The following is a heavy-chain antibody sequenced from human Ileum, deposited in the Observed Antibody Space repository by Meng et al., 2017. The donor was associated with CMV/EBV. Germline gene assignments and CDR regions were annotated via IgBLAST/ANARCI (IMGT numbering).Heavy chain of an antibody. J-gene: IGHJ5*02. CDR3: AKGWGAPGAGNPNWCDP. D-gene: IGHD2-2*01. Sequence: GESLKISCATSGFTFSSYVMHWVRQAPGKGLEWVAVIWYDGSKKYYSDSVKGRFTISRDNSKSTLYVQMNSLRAEDTAVYYCAKGWGAPGAGNPNWCDPWGHGTLVTVSS. V-gene: IGHV3-30*02. CDR2: IWYDGSKK. CDR1: GFTFSSYV.